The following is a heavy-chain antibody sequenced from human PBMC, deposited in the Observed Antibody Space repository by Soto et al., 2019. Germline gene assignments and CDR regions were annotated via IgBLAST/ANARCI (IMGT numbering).Heavy chain of an antibody. D-gene: IGHD6-19*01. CDR1: GFTFSSWE. Sequence: EVQLVESGGGLVQPGGSLRLYCSGSGFTFSSWEMNWDRQAPGKGLEWVAYISSSGTTIYYTGSVRGRFTVSRDNAKNSLQLQMNSRSAEDTAIYYCTTVSVARFGYWGQGTLVTVAS. J-gene: IGHJ4*02. CDR3: TTVSVARFGY. CDR2: ISSSGTTI. V-gene: IGHV3-48*03.